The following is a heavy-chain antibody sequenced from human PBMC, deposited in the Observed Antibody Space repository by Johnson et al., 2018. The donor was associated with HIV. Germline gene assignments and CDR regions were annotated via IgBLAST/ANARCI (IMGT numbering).Heavy chain of an antibody. V-gene: IGHV3-30*04. CDR3: ARGVGYYSHDAFDI. Sequence: QVQLVESGGGVVQPGRSLRLSCAASGFTFSSYAMHWVRQAPGKGLEWVAVISYDGSNKYYADSVKGRFTISRDNSKNTLYLQMNSRRADDTAVYYCARGVGYYSHDAFDIWGQGTMVTVSS. CDR1: GFTFSSYA. J-gene: IGHJ3*02. D-gene: IGHD2/OR15-2a*01. CDR2: ISYDGSNK.